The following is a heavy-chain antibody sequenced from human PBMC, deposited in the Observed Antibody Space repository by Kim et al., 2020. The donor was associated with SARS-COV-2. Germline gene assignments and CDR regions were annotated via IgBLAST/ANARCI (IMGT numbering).Heavy chain of an antibody. CDR2: INTNTGNP. CDR1: GYTFTSYA. Sequence: ASVKVSCKASGYTFTSYAMNWVRQAPGQGLEWMGWINTNTGNPTYAQGFTGRFVFSLDTSVSTAYLQISSLKAEDTAVYYCARDSWFGELLGWFDPWGQGTLVTVSS. D-gene: IGHD3-10*01. CDR3: ARDSWFGELLGWFDP. V-gene: IGHV7-4-1*02. J-gene: IGHJ5*02.